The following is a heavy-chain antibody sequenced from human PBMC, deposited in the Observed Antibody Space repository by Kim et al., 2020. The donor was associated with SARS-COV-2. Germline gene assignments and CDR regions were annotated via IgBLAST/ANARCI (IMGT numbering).Heavy chain of an antibody. J-gene: IGHJ4*02. D-gene: IGHD6-13*01. CDR3: AGEFYSSIDY. V-gene: IGHV1-3*01. CDR2: NT. Sequence: NTKYSQTFPGRVTITRETSASTAYMELSSLRSEDTAVYYCAGEFYSSIDYWGQGTLVTVSS.